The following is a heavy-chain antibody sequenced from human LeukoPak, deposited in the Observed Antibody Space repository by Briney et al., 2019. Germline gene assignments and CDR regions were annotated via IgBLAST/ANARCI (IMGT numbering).Heavy chain of an antibody. V-gene: IGHV3-30*03. CDR2: ISYDGSNK. J-gene: IGHJ4*02. Sequence: GRSLRLSCAASGFTFSSYGMHWVRQAPGKGLEWVAVISYDGSNKYYADSVKGRFTISRDNSKNTLYLQMNSLRAEDTAVYCCALAWYGIVPLDYWGQGTLVTVSS. CDR3: ALAWYGIVPLDY. CDR1: GFTFSSYG. D-gene: IGHD6-13*01.